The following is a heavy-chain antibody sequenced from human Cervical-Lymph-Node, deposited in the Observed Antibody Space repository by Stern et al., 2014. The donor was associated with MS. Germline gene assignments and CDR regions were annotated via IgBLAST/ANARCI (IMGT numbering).Heavy chain of an antibody. J-gene: IGHJ4*02. CDR2: ISPKTGSA. CDR1: GYTFTAYF. D-gene: IGHD1-26*01. V-gene: IGHV1-2*02. Sequence: VQLVESGAEVERPGASVKVSCKASGYTFTAYFLHWVRQAPGQRLEWMGWISPKTGSATYEQKFQDRVTMTRDTSINTGYMEVSSLRSDDTAVYYCARDRGSYSDYWGQGTLVAVSS. CDR3: ARDRGSYSDY.